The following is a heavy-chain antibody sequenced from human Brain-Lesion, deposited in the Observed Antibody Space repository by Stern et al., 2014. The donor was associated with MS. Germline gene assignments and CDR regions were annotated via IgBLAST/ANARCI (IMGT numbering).Heavy chain of an antibody. CDR2: IYASGNT. V-gene: IGHV4-61*02. CDR1: GGPISSHSYY. J-gene: IGHJ4*02. CDR3: ARDYGDLEFDL. Sequence: VQLVESGPGLVKPSQTLSLTCTVSGGPISSHSYYWSWIRQPAGKGLEWIGRIYASGNTNYNPSLKSRVSISVDTSKNQLSLRLSSLPASDTAVYYCARDYGDLEFDLWGQGTLVTVSS. D-gene: IGHD4-17*01.